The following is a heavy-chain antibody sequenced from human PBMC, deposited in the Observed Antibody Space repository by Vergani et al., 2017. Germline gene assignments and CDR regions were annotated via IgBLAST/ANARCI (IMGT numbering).Heavy chain of an antibody. V-gene: IGHV4-39*07. CDR3: ARENSHDNWFDP. CDR1: GGSISSSSYY. CDR2: IYYSGST. J-gene: IGHJ5*02. Sequence: QLQLQESGPGLVKPSETLSLTCTVSGGSISSSSYYWGWIRQPPGKGLEWIGSIYYSGSTYYNPSLKSRVTISVDRSKNQFSLKLSSVTAADTAVYYCARENSHDNWFDPWGQGTLVTVSS.